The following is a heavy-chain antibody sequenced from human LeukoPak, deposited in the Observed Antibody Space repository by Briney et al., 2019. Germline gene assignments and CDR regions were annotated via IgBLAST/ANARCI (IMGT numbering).Heavy chain of an antibody. D-gene: IGHD4-23*01. CDR1: GGSISSGGYY. J-gene: IGHJ6*02. V-gene: IGHV4-31*03. CDR2: IYYSGST. Sequence: PSQTLSLTCTVSGGSISSGGYYLSWIRQHPGKGLEWIGYIYYSGSTNYNPSLKSRVTISVDTSKNQFSLKLSSVTAADTAVYYCAGGNSHYYYGMDVWGQGTTVTVSS. CDR3: AGGNSHYYYGMDV.